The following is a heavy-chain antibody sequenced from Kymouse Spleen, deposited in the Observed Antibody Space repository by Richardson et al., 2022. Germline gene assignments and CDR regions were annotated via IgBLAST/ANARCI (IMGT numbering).Heavy chain of an antibody. CDR1: GGSVSSGSYY. D-gene: IGHD3-10*01. J-gene: IGHJ4*02. CDR3: ARIYYYGSGSYYTRNYFDY. V-gene: IGHV4-61*01. CDR2: IYYSGST. Sequence: QVQLQESGPGLVKPSETLSLTCTVSGGSVSSGSYYWSWIRQPPGKGLEWIGYIYYSGSTNYNPSLKSRVTISVDTSKNQFSLKLSSVTAADTAVYYCARIYYYGSGSYYTRNYFDYWGQGTLVTVSS.